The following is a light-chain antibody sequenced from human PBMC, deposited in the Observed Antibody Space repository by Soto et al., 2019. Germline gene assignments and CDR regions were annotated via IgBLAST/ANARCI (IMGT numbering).Light chain of an antibody. CDR2: GAS. J-gene: IGKJ2*01. V-gene: IGKV3-15*01. CDR1: QRVSSN. Sequence: EIVMTQSPATLSVSPGERATLSCRASQRVSSNLAWYQQKPGQAPRLLIYGASTRATGIPARFSGSGSGTEFTLPISSLQSEDFAVYYCQQYNNWPHTFGQGTKLEIK. CDR3: QQYNNWPHT.